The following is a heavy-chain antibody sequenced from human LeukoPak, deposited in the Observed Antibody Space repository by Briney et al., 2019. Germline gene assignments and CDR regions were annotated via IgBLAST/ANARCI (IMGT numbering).Heavy chain of an antibody. CDR3: ARALDYGDFPTANWFDP. D-gene: IGHD4-17*01. CDR1: GGSISSYY. Sequence: PSETLSLTCTVSGGSISSYYWSWIRQPPGKGLEWIGYIYYSGSTNYNPSLKSRVTMSVDTSKNQFSLKLSSVTAADTAVYYCARALDYGDFPTANWFDPWGQGTLVTVSS. V-gene: IGHV4-59*12. J-gene: IGHJ5*02. CDR2: IYYSGST.